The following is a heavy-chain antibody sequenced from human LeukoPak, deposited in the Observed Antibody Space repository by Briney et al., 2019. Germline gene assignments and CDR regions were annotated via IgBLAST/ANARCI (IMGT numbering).Heavy chain of an antibody. CDR2: IYYSGST. J-gene: IGHJ4*02. CDR1: GGSISSYY. CDR3: ARVIDYYGSGSYTSYYFDY. Sequence: SETLSLTCTVSGGSISSYYWSWIRQPPGKGLEWIGYIYYSGSTNYNPSLKSRVTISVDTSKNQFSLKLSSVAAADTAVYYCARVIDYYGSGSYTSYYFDYWGQGTLVTVSS. D-gene: IGHD3-10*01. V-gene: IGHV4-59*01.